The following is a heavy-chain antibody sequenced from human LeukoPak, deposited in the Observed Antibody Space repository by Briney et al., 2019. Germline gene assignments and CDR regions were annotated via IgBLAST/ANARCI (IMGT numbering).Heavy chain of an antibody. V-gene: IGHV4-34*01. D-gene: IGHD3-22*01. CDR1: GGSFSGYY. CDR2: INHSGST. Sequence: SETLSLTCAVYGGSFSGYYWSWIRQPPGKGLEWIGEINHSGSTNYNPSLKSRITISVDTSKNQFSLKLSSVTAADTAVYYCAGRYYDNSGYFGYWGQGTLVTVSS. J-gene: IGHJ4*02. CDR3: AGRYYDNSGYFGY.